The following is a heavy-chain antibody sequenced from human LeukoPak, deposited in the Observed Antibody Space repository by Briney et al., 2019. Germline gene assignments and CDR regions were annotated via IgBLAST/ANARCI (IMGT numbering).Heavy chain of an antibody. D-gene: IGHD1-26*01. CDR3: ARMTGSAWELLIDS. CDR2: IYYSGST. V-gene: IGHV4-59*01. J-gene: IGHJ4*02. CDR1: GGSISSYY. Sequence: SETLSLTCTVSGGSISSYYWSWIRQPPGKGLEWIGYIYYSGSTNYNPSLKSRVTISVDTSKNQFSLKLSSVTAADTAIYYCARMTGSAWELLIDSWGPGTLVTVSS.